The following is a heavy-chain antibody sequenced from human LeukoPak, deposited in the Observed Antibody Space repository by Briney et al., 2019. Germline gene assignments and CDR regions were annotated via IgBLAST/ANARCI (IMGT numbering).Heavy chain of an antibody. V-gene: IGHV1-18*01. CDR1: GYSFTSYG. J-gene: IGHJ6*02. Sequence: ASVKVSCKASGYSFTSYGFTWVRRAPGQGLGWVGWVSAYDGSTNYAQKIRGRVTMTTDASKNTVYMELRSLRFDDTAVYYCARGGRDGMDVWGQGTTVTVSS. CDR3: ARGGRDGMDV. D-gene: IGHD3-10*01. CDR2: VSAYDGST.